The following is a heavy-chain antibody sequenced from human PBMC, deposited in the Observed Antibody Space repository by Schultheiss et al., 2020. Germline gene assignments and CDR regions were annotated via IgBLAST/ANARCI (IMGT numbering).Heavy chain of an antibody. Sequence: SQTLSLTCTVSGGSISSGGYYWSWIRQHPGKGLEWIGYIYYSGSTYYNPSLKSRVTISVDTSKNQFSLKLSSVTAADTAVYYCARELPRDGDDAFDIWGQGTMVTV. D-gene: IGHD5-24*01. CDR2: IYYSGST. CDR1: GGSISSGGYY. CDR3: ARELPRDGDDAFDI. V-gene: IGHV4-31*03. J-gene: IGHJ3*02.